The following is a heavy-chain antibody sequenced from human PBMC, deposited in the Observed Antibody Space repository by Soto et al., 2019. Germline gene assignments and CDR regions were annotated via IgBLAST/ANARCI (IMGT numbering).Heavy chain of an antibody. CDR3: ARAHSGYDPLGMDV. D-gene: IGHD5-12*01. CDR2: ISDTGSG. V-gene: IGHV4-61*01. Sequence: QVQLQESGPGLVKPSETLAVTCTVSGGSVSSGSYYWSWIRQPPGKGLEWVGCISDTGSGDYKPSLKSRVTISVHTSKRQFPLRLNSVTAADTAVYYCARAHSGYDPLGMDVWGQGTTVTVSS. J-gene: IGHJ6*02. CDR1: GGSVSSGSYY.